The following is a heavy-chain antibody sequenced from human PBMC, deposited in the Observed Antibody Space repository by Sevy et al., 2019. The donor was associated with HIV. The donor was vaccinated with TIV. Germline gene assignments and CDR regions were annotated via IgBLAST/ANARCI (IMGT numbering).Heavy chain of an antibody. Sequence: GSLRLSCAASGFTFSSYWMSWVRQAPGKGLEWVANIKQDGSEKYYVDSVKGRFTISRDNAKNSLFLQMNSLRAEDTAVYYCARENIVVVPAAMDYYYYGMDVWGQGTTVTVSS. J-gene: IGHJ6*02. CDR3: ARENIVVVPAAMDYYYYGMDV. CDR1: GFTFSSYW. V-gene: IGHV3-7*01. D-gene: IGHD2-2*01. CDR2: IKQDGSEK.